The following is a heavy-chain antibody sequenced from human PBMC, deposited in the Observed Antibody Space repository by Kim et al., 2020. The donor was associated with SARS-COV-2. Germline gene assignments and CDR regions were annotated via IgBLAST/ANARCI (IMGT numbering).Heavy chain of an antibody. CDR1: GFTFSSYG. Sequence: GGSLRLSCAASGFTFSSYGMHWVRQAPGKGLEWVAVISYDGSNKYYADSVKGRFTISRDNSKNTLYLQMNSLRAEDTAVYYCAKVNGGSYWDAFDIWSQGTMVTVSS. CDR3: AKVNGGSYWDAFDI. D-gene: IGHD1-26*01. J-gene: IGHJ3*02. CDR2: ISYDGSNK. V-gene: IGHV3-30*18.